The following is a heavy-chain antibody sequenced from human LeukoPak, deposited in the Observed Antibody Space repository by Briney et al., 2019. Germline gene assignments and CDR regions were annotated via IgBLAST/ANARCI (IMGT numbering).Heavy chain of an antibody. CDR1: GFTFGKYW. CDR3: AKGGKWDVTPFDY. V-gene: IGHV3-23*01. D-gene: IGHD1-26*01. Sequence: GGSLRLSCVASGFTFGKYWMSWVRQAPGKGLEWVSTISGGGGSTYYADSVKGRFTISRDNSKNTLYLQVNSLRAEDTAVYYCAKGGKWDVTPFDYWGQGTLVTVSS. J-gene: IGHJ4*02. CDR2: ISGGGGST.